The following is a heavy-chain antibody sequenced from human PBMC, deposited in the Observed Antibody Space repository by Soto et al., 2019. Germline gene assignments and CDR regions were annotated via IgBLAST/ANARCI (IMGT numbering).Heavy chain of an antibody. CDR1: GFTFSSFW. J-gene: IGHJ4*02. CDR3: AKRGVDTFGLSY. D-gene: IGHD3-10*01. V-gene: IGHV3-74*01. CDR2: INTDGSST. Sequence: EVQLVESGGGLVQPGGSLRLSCAVSGFTFSSFWMHWVRQAPGEGLVWVSRINTDGSSTSYADSVKGRFTISRDKAKNTLYVQRNSLRVEDTAMYYCAKRGVDTFGLSYWGQGTLVTVSS.